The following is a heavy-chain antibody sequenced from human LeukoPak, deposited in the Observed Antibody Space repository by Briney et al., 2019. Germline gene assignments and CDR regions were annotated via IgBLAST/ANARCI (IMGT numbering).Heavy chain of an antibody. J-gene: IGHJ4*02. D-gene: IGHD6-6*01. CDR1: GYTFTGYY. CDR2: INPNSGGT. Sequence: GASVKVSCKASGYTFTGYYMHWVRQAPGQGLEWMGWINPNSGGTNYAQKFQGRVTMTRDTSISTAYMELSRLRSDDTAVYYCARGGARDYSSSAPGWWGQGTLVTVSS. V-gene: IGHV1-2*02. CDR3: ARGGARDYSSSAPGW.